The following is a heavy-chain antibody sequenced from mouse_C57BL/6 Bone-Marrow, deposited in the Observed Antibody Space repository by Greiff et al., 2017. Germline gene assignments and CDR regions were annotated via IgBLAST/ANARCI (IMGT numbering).Heavy chain of an antibody. CDR2: FHPYNDDT. Sequence: VQLKESGAELVKPGASVKMSCKASGYTFTTYPIEWMKQNHGKSLEWIGNFHPYNDDTKYNEKFKGKATLTVEKSSSTVYLELSRLTSDDSAVYYCARSYGSSFPYAMDYWGQGTSVTVSS. J-gene: IGHJ4*01. CDR1: GYTFTTYP. V-gene: IGHV1-47*01. D-gene: IGHD1-1*01. CDR3: ARSYGSSFPYAMDY.